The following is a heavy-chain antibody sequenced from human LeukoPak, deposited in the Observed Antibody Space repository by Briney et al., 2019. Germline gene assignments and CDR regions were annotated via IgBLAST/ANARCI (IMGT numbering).Heavy chain of an antibody. Sequence: GGPLRLFCAASGFTFNSYWMIWVRQAPGKGREWVANIKQDGSEKYYVDSVKGRFTISRDNAKNSLYLQMNSLRAEDTAVYYCARDASAYYWGQGTLVTVSS. CDR2: IKQDGSEK. CDR3: ARDASAYY. CDR1: GFTFNSYW. V-gene: IGHV3-7*01. J-gene: IGHJ4*02. D-gene: IGHD3-3*01.